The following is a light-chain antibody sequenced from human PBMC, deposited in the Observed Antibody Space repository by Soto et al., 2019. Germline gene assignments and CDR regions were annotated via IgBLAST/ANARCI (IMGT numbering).Light chain of an antibody. V-gene: IGLV2-14*01. CDR1: SSDVGGYNY. CDR2: AVT. J-gene: IGLJ1*01. CDR3: SSYTSSSTL. Sequence: QSALTQPASVSGSPGQSITISCTGTSSDVGGYNYVSWYQQHPGKAPKLMIYAVTDRPSGVSSRFSGSKSGNTASLTISGLQAEDEADYYCSSYTSSSTLFXTGTKGTVL.